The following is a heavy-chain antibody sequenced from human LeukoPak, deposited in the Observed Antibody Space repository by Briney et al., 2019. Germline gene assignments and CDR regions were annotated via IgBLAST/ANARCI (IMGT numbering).Heavy chain of an antibody. CDR2: ISYDGSNK. J-gene: IGHJ4*02. CDR1: GFTFSSYA. CDR3: ARDGSYYDILTGYYDY. Sequence: GGSLRLSCAASGFTFSSYAMHWVRQAPGKGLEWVAVISYDGSNKYYADSVKGRFTISRDNSKNTLYLQMNSLRAEDTAVSYCARDGSYYDILTGYYDYWGQGTLVTVSS. V-gene: IGHV3-30-3*01. D-gene: IGHD3-9*01.